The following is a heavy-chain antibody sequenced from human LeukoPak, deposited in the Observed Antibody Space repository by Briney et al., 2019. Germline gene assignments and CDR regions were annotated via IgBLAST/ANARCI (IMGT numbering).Heavy chain of an antibody. CDR1: GGSISSYY. Sequence: NSSETLSLTCTVSGGSISSYYWSWIRQPPGKGLEWVGYIYYSGRTNYNPSLKSRVTISVDTSKNQFSLKLSSVTAADTAVYYCATTAAYYYYGMDVWGQGTTVTVSS. D-gene: IGHD6-13*01. CDR2: IYYSGRT. CDR3: ATTAAYYYYGMDV. V-gene: IGHV4-59*08. J-gene: IGHJ6*02.